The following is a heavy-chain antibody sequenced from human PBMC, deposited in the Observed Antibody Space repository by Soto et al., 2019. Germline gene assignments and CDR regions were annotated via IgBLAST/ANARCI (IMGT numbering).Heavy chain of an antibody. Sequence: EVQLVESGGGLVQPGGSLRLSCAASGFTFSSYEMNWVRQAPGKGLEWVSYISSSGSTIYYADSVKGRFTISRDNAKNSLYLQMNSLRAEDTAVYYCARAPRTDACDIWGQGTMVTVSS. CDR1: GFTFSSYE. CDR3: ARAPRTDACDI. V-gene: IGHV3-48*03. CDR2: ISSSGSTI. D-gene: IGHD2-2*01. J-gene: IGHJ3*02.